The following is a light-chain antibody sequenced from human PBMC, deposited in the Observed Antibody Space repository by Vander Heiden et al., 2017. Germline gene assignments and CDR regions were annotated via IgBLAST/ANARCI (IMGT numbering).Light chain of an antibody. CDR3: GSYTSSSTQV. J-gene: IGLJ1*01. V-gene: IGLV2-14*01. Sequence: QSALTQPASVSGSPGQSITISCTGASRDVGGYIYVSWYQQHPGKAPKLMIYEVSSRPSGVSNRFSGSKSGNTASLTISGLQAEDEADYYCGSYTSSSTQVFGTGTKVTVL. CDR1: SRDVGGYIY. CDR2: EVS.